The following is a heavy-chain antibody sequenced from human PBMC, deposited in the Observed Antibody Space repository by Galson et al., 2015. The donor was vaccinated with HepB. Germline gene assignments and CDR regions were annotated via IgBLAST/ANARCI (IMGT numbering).Heavy chain of an antibody. CDR3: ARAYCSGDCYMVGV. CDR1: GFTFSGHS. Sequence: SLRLSCAASGFTFSGHSMDWVRQAPGKGLEWVGRIRDKTNNYNTDYAASVKGRFTISRDDSKNSLYLQMNSLKTEDTAVYYCARAYCSGDCYMVGVWGQGTLVIVSS. V-gene: IGHV3-72*01. J-gene: IGHJ4*02. CDR2: IRDKTNNYNT. D-gene: IGHD2-21*02.